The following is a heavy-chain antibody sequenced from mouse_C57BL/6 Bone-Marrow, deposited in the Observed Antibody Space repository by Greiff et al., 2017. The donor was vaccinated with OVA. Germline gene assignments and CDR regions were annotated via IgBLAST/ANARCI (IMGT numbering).Heavy chain of an antibody. D-gene: IGHD2-5*01. CDR2: ISDGGSYT. J-gene: IGHJ4*01. Sequence: EVMLVESGGGLVKPGGSLKLSCAASGFTFSSYAMSWVRQTPEKRLEWVATISDGGSYTYYPDNVKGRFTISRDNAKNNLYLQMSHLKSEDTAMYYCARDLVLSNLDYWGQGTSVTVSS. CDR1: GFTFSSYA. CDR3: ARDLVLSNLDY. V-gene: IGHV5-4*01.